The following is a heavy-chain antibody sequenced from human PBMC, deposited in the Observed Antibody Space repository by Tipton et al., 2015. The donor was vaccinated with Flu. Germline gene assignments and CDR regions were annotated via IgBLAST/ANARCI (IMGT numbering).Heavy chain of an antibody. J-gene: IGHJ5*02. CDR1: GNSIRSSDYY. CDR3: ARRDYSNYVSDPKNWFDP. D-gene: IGHD4-11*01. CDR2: IFHSGNT. V-gene: IGHV4-38-2*01. Sequence: GLVKPSETPSLTCGVSGNSIRSSDYYWGWIRQPPGKGLEWIGNIFHSGNTYLNPSLKSRVTISIDTSKNQFSLKLSSVTAADTAVYYCARRDYSNYVSDPKNWFDPWGQGTLVTVSS.